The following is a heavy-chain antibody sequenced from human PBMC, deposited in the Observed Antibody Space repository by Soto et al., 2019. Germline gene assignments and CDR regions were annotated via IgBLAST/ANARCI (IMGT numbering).Heavy chain of an antibody. CDR1: GFTFSSYA. D-gene: IGHD3-22*01. Sequence: GGSLRLSCAASGFTFSSYAMHWVRQAPGKGLEWVAVISYDGSNKYYADSVKGRFTISRDNSKNTLYLQMNSLRAEDTAVYYCARGHSTYYYDSSASPNAFDIWGQGTMVTVSS. V-gene: IGHV3-30-3*01. CDR2: ISYDGSNK. CDR3: ARGHSTYYYDSSASPNAFDI. J-gene: IGHJ3*02.